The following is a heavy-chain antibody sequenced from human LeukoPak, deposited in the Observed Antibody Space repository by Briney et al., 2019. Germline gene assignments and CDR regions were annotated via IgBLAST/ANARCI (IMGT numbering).Heavy chain of an antibody. Sequence: GGSLRLSCAASGFTFSSYAMSWVRQAPGKGLEWVSAISGSGGSTYYADSVKGRFTISRDNSKNTLYLQMNSLRAEDTAVYYCAKVIYGSGSYYIPNPDYWGQGTLVTVSS. CDR2: ISGSGGST. D-gene: IGHD3-10*01. J-gene: IGHJ4*02. CDR1: GFTFSSYA. V-gene: IGHV3-23*01. CDR3: AKVIYGSGSYYIPNPDY.